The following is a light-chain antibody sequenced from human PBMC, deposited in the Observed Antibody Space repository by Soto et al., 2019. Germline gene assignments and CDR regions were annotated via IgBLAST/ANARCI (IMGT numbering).Light chain of an antibody. CDR1: QDATPN. CDR2: DIS. J-gene: IGKJ5*01. Sequence: EITMTQFPCILSASPGEVVIRSCRAAQDATPNLAWYPQKRGQAPRLLLYDISSRATRVPARFSGSRSGTEFTLSISRPQSEDFAVYFCQQYNNCPFSFGQGTRLEIK. CDR3: QQYNNCPFS. V-gene: IGKV3-15*01.